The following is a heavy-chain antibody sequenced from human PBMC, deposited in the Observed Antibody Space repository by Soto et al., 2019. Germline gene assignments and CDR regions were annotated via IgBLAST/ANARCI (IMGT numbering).Heavy chain of an antibody. CDR1: GGSFSGYY. CDR3: AREGGSYRHTHFDY. Sequence: PSETLSLTCAVYGGSFSGYYWSWIRQPPGKGLEWIGEINHSGSTNYNPSLKSRVTISVDTSKNQFSLKLSSVTAADTAVYYCAREGGSYRHTHFDYWGQGTLVTVSS. V-gene: IGHV4-34*01. D-gene: IGHD3-16*02. J-gene: IGHJ4*02. CDR2: INHSGST.